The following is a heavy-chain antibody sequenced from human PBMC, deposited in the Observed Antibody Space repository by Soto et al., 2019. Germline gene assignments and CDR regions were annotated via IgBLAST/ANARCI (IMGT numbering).Heavy chain of an antibody. CDR1: GFTFSSYA. V-gene: IGHV3-30-3*01. CDR2: ISYDGSNK. CDR3: AREREGILMAMDV. Sequence: TGGSLRLSCAASGFTFSSYAMHWVRRAPGKGLEWVAVISYDGSNKYYADSVKGRFTISRDNSKNTLYLQMNSLRAEDTAVYYCAREREGILMAMDVWGQGTTVTVSS. D-gene: IGHD6-13*01. J-gene: IGHJ6*02.